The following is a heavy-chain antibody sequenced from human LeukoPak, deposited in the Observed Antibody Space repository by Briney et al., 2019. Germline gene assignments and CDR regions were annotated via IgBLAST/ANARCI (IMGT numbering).Heavy chain of an antibody. D-gene: IGHD3-10*01. Sequence: GGSLRLSRAASGFTFDDYAMHWVRQAPGKGLEWVSLISWDGGSTYYADSVKGRFTISRDNAKNSLYLQMNSLRAEDTAVYYCARHRLGSGIPADYWGQGTLVTVSS. V-gene: IGHV3-43D*03. CDR1: GFTFDDYA. J-gene: IGHJ4*02. CDR3: ARHRLGSGIPADY. CDR2: ISWDGGST.